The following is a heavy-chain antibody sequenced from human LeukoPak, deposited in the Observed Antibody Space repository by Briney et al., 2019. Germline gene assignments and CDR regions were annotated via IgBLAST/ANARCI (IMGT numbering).Heavy chain of an antibody. Sequence: SETLSLTCTVSGGSISSSSYYWGWIRQPPGKGLEWIGGIYSSGSTYYNPSLKSRVTISVDTSKNQFSLKLSSVTAADTAVYYCATIVGATMDYWGQGTLVTVSS. CDR2: IYSSGST. CDR1: GGSISSSSYY. CDR3: ATIVGATMDY. D-gene: IGHD1-26*01. V-gene: IGHV4-39*07. J-gene: IGHJ4*02.